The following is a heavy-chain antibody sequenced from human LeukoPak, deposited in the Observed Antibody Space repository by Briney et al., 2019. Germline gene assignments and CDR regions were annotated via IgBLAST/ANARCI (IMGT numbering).Heavy chain of an antibody. CDR3: ARYQLTGYFDY. V-gene: IGHV3-53*01. Sequence: PGGSLRLSCAASGFTFSSNYMSWVRQAPGKGLEWVSVIYSGGSTYYADSVKGRFTISRDNSKNTLYLQMNSLRAEDTAVYYCARYQLTGYFDYWGQGTLVTVSS. CDR1: GFTFSSNY. J-gene: IGHJ4*02. D-gene: IGHD7-27*01. CDR2: IYSGGST.